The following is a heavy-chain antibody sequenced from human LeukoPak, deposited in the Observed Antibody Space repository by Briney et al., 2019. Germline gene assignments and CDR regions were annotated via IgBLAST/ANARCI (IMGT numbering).Heavy chain of an antibody. CDR3: SSTSTFGGVDAFDI. D-gene: IGHD3-16*01. V-gene: IGHV4-59*01. CDR2: IYYSGST. CDR1: GGSISSYY. Sequence: SETLSLTCTVSGGSISSYYWSWIRQPPGKGLEWIGYIYYSGSTNYNPSLKSRVTISVDTSKNQFSLKPSSVTAADTAVYYCSSTSTFGGVDAFDIWGQGTMVTVSS. J-gene: IGHJ3*02.